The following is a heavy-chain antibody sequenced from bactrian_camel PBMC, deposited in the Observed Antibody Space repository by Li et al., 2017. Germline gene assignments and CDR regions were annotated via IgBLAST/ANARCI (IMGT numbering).Heavy chain of an antibody. CDR2: IAVDGTE. CDR3: AATDGFCYRGIPYEYKY. V-gene: IGHV3S44*01. Sequence: VQLVESGGSSVQAGGSLRLSCSLTGYTYSGSGYCMGWFRQAPGKSREAVADIAVDGTERYADSVKGRFTISLDKAKMTLYRHMSSLKPEDTAMYYCAATDGFCYRGIPYEYKYWGQGTQVTVS. J-gene: IGHJ4*01. D-gene: IGHD1*01. CDR1: GYTYSGSGYC.